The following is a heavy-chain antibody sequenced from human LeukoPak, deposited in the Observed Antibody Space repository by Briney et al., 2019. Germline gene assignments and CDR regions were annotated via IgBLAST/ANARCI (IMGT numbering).Heavy chain of an antibody. CDR2: IKQDGSEK. Sequence: PGGSLRLSCAASGFTFSSYWMSWVRQAPGKGLEGVANIKQDGSEKYYVDSVKGRFTISRDNAKNSLYLQMNSLRAEDTAVYYCAREGSTVTKADAFDIWGQGTMVTVSS. CDR1: GFTFSSYW. D-gene: IGHD4-17*01. J-gene: IGHJ3*02. V-gene: IGHV3-7*01. CDR3: AREGSTVTKADAFDI.